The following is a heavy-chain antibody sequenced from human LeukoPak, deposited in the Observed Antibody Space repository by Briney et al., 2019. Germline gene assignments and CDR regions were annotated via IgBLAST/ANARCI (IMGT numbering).Heavy chain of an antibody. CDR2: ISGSGGST. CDR3: AKDYSSGWYYYYMDV. CDR1: GFTFSSYA. Sequence: AGGSLRLSCAASGFTFSSYAMSWVRQALGKGLEWVSAISGSGGSTYYADSVKGRFTISRDNFKNTLYLQMNSLRAEDTAVYYCAKDYSSGWYYYYMDVWGEGTTVTVSS. J-gene: IGHJ6*03. D-gene: IGHD6-19*01. V-gene: IGHV3-23*01.